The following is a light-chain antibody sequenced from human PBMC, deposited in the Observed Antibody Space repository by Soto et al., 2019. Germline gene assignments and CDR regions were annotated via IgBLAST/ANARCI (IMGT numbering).Light chain of an antibody. J-gene: IGLJ1*01. Sequence: QSALTQPASVSGSPGQSITVSCTGTSSDVSGYNYVSWYQQHPGKAPRLLIYDVTNRPSGVSNRFSGSKSGNTASLTISWLQAEDEADYYCSSYRRGSTYVFGTGTKVTVL. CDR3: SSYRRGSTYV. V-gene: IGLV2-14*03. CDR1: SSDVSGYNY. CDR2: DVT.